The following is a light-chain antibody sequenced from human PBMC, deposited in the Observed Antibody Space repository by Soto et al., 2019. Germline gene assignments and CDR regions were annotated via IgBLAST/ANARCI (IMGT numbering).Light chain of an antibody. CDR1: QSVSSN. Sequence: EIVMTQSPATLSVSPGERATLSCRASQSVSSNLAWYQQKPGQAPRLLIYGASTRATGIPARFSGSGSGTEVTLTISSLQSEVFAVYSCQQYNNWPFTFGPGTKVDIK. CDR2: GAS. V-gene: IGKV3-15*01. J-gene: IGKJ3*01. CDR3: QQYNNWPFT.